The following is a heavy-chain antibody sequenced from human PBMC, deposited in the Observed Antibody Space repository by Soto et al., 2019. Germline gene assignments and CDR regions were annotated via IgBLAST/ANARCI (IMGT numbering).Heavy chain of an antibody. J-gene: IGHJ3*01. CDR2: IFYSGST. D-gene: IGHD5-12*01. Sequence: PSETLSLTCTFSSGSISSTIYCWDWIRQPPGKGLEWIGSIFYSGSTYYNPSLKSRVTISVDTSKNQVSLNLSSVTAADTAVYYCARQPPATAAFDVWGQGTMVTVSS. V-gene: IGHV4-39*01. CDR1: SGSISSTIYC. CDR3: ARQPPATAAFDV.